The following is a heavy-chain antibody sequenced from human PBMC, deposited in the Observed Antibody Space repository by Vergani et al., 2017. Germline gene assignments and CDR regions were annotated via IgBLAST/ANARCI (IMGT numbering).Heavy chain of an antibody. D-gene: IGHD3-22*01. Sequence: EVQLLESGGNLVQPGGSLRLSCAASGFTFTNFAMTWVRQAPGEGLEWVSGISGSGGFTYYADSVKGRFTISRDNSKNTMFLQMNNLRAEDTAVYYCAKDKVPGYYDSGGYCDYWGQGTLVTVSS. V-gene: IGHV3-23*01. CDR1: GFTFTNFA. CDR2: ISGSGGFT. J-gene: IGHJ4*02. CDR3: AKDKVPGYYDSGGYCDY.